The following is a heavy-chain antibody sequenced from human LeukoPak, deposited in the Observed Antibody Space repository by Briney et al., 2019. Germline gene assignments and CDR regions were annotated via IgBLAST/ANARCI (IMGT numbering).Heavy chain of an antibody. Sequence: SETLSLTCTVSGGSISSSSYYWGWIRQPPGKGLEWIGSIYYSGSTYYNPSLKSRVTISVDTSKNQFSLKLSSVTAADTAVYYCARRSPPGQGDFWSGYSYYFDYWGQGTLVTVSS. CDR1: GGSISSSSYY. D-gene: IGHD3-3*01. CDR2: IYYSGST. J-gene: IGHJ4*02. V-gene: IGHV4-39*01. CDR3: ARRSPPGQGDFWSGYSYYFDY.